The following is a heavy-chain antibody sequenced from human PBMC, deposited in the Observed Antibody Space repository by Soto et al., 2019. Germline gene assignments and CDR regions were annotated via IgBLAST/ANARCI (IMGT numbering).Heavy chain of an antibody. Sequence: SETLSLTCAVYGGSFSGYYWSWIRQPPGKGLEWIGEINHSGSTNYNPSLKSRVTISVDTSKNQFSLKLSSVTAADTAVYYCARTGRITIFGVAIKGYYFDYWGQGTLVTV. V-gene: IGHV4-34*01. CDR1: GGSFSGYY. J-gene: IGHJ4*02. CDR2: INHSGST. D-gene: IGHD3-3*01. CDR3: ARTGRITIFGVAIKGYYFDY.